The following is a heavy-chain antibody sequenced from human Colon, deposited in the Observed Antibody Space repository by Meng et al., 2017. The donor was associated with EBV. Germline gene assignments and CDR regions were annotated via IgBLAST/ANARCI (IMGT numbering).Heavy chain of an antibody. CDR1: GYTFTRYP. Sequence: GHLVQSGSELNKPGDSVKVSCKASGYTFTRYPMNWVRQAPGQGLEWMGWISTNTGNPTYAQGFTGRFVFSVDTSVSTAYLQISSLKAEDTAVYYCGTLKYTSGFYGPAYWGQGALVTVSS. J-gene: IGHJ4*02. D-gene: IGHD6-19*01. CDR2: ISTNTGNP. V-gene: IGHV7-4-1*02. CDR3: GTLKYTSGFYGPAY.